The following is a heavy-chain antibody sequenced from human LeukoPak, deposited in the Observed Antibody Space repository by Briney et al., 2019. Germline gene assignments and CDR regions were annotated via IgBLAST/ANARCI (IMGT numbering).Heavy chain of an antibody. V-gene: IGHV5-51*01. CDR2: IYPDDSDT. Sequence: GESLKISCKGSGYRFTNYWIGWVRQMPGKGLEWMGLIYPDDSDTRYSPSFQGQVTISADKSISTAYLQWSSLKASDTAMYYCARLNCGGDCYPPEYFQHWGQGTLVTVSS. J-gene: IGHJ1*01. CDR1: GYRFTNYW. D-gene: IGHD2-21*02. CDR3: ARLNCGGDCYPPEYFQH.